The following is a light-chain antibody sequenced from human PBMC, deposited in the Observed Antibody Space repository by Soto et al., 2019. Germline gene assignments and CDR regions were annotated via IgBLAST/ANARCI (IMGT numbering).Light chain of an antibody. CDR3: SSYTSSSYLV. V-gene: IGLV2-14*01. J-gene: IGLJ3*02. Sequence: QSALTQPASVSGSPGQSITISCTGTSSDVGGYNYVSWYQQHPGKAPKLIIYEVSNRPSGVSNRFSGSKSGNTASLTISGLQAEDEADYYCSSYTSSSYLVFGGGTKLTVL. CDR1: SSDVGGYNY. CDR2: EVS.